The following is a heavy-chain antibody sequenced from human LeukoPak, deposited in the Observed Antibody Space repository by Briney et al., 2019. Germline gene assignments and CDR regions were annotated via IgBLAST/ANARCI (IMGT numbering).Heavy chain of an antibody. V-gene: IGHV1-69*04. CDR1: GGTFSSYA. CDR2: IIPILGIA. Sequence: GASVKVSCKASGGTFSSYAISWVRQAPGQGLEWMGRIIPILGIANYAQKFQGRVTITADKSTSTAYMELSSLRSEDTAVYYCAVHSSSWYSGDYWGQGTLVTVSS. J-gene: IGHJ4*02. D-gene: IGHD6-13*01. CDR3: AVHSSSWYSGDY.